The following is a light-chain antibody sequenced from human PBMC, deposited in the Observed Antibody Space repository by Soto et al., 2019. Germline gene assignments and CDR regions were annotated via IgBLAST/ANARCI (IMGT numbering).Light chain of an antibody. Sequence: DIQMTQSPSSLSASFGDRVTITCRASQGIGVYLAWFQQKPGNAPKLLIYAASTLQSGGPSRFSGSGSGTDFTLTISGLQPEDVATYYCQKYNSAPLTFGGGTKVEIK. CDR3: QKYNSAPLT. CDR1: QGIGVY. V-gene: IGKV1-27*01. J-gene: IGKJ4*01. CDR2: AAS.